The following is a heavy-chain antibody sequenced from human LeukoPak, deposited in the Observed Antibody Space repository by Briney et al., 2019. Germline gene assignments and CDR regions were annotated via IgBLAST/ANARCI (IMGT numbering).Heavy chain of an antibody. D-gene: IGHD1-26*01. V-gene: IGHV3-15*01. J-gene: IGHJ5*01. CDR2: IKSKTDGGTT. CDR3: TSDRGRTELPLFAS. Sequence: MPGGCLRLSCAASGFTFSSAWMGWVRQAPGRGLEWVDRIKSKTDGGTTDYAAPVKGRFTISTDNSKNMLYLQMSSLKTEDTAVYYCTSDRGRTELPLFASWGQGTLVTVSS. CDR1: GFTFSSAW.